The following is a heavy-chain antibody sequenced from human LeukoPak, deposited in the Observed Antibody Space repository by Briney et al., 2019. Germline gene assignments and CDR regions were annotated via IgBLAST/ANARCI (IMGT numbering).Heavy chain of an antibody. CDR3: AGRSNSWRTD. D-gene: IGHD6-13*01. Sequence: SETLSLTCAVYGGSFSGYYWSWIRQPQGNGPVWIVQINHSGSTNYNPSLKSRVTIAVATCKSPVCLKLSSVTAAETAVYFGAGRSNSWRTDWGQGSLGTVSS. V-gene: IGHV4-34*01. J-gene: IGHJ4*02. CDR2: INHSGST. CDR1: GGSFSGYY.